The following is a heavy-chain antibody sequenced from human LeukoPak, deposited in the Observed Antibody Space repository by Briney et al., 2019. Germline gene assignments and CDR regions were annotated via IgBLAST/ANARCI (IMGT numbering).Heavy chain of an antibody. J-gene: IGHJ6*03. Sequence: ASVKVSCKASGYTFTSYGISWVRQAPGQGLEWMGWISAYNGNTNYAQKLQGRVTMTTDTSTSTAYMELRSLRTDDTAVYYCAKDPGEKPVGYYMDVWGKGTTVTVSS. CDR1: GYTFTSYG. CDR3: AKDPGEKPVGYYMDV. V-gene: IGHV1-18*01. D-gene: IGHD1-26*01. CDR2: ISAYNGNT.